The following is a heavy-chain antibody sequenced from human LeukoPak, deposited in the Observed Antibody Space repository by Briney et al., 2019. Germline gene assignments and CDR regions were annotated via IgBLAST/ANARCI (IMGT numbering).Heavy chain of an antibody. CDR1: GDSISGYY. CDR3: ARDASGSSLLNWFDP. CDR2: IYYSGST. J-gene: IGHJ5*02. V-gene: IGHV4-59*01. Sequence: SETLSLTCTVSGDSISGYYWSWIRQPPGKGLEWIGYIYYSGSTNYNPSLKSRVTISVDTSKNQFSLKLSTVTAADTAVYYCARDASGSSLLNWFDPWGQGTLVTASS. D-gene: IGHD3-10*01.